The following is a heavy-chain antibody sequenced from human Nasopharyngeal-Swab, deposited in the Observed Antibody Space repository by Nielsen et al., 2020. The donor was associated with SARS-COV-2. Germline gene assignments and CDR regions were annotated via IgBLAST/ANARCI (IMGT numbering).Heavy chain of an antibody. CDR3: ASWADAFDI. CDR2: IYPGDSDT. V-gene: IGHV5-51*01. D-gene: IGHD7-27*01. J-gene: IGHJ3*02. CDR1: GYSFTSYW. Sequence: GGSLRLTCKGSGYSFTSYWIGWVRQMPGKGLEWMGIIYPGDSDTRYSPSFQGQVTISADKSISTAYLQWSSLKASDTAMYYCASWADAFDIWGQGTMVTVSS.